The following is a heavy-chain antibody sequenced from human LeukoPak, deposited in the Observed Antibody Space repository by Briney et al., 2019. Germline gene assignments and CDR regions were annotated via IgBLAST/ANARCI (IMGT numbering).Heavy chain of an antibody. CDR1: GFTFSSYG. D-gene: IGHD3-22*01. V-gene: IGHV3-33*06. Sequence: GGSLRLSCAASGFTFSSYGMHWVRQAPGKGLEWVAVIWYDGSNKYYADSVKGRFTISRDNSKNTLYLQMNSLRAEDTAVYYCAKRASRARGWVYSFDYWGQGTLVTVSS. CDR3: AKRASRARGWVYSFDY. CDR2: IWYDGSNK. J-gene: IGHJ4*02.